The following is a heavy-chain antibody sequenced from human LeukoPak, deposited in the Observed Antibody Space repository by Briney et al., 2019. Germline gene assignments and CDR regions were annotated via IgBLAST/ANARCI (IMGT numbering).Heavy chain of an antibody. CDR1: GGSISSSSYY. Sequence: SETLSLTCTVSGGSISSSSYYWGWIRQPPGKGREWIGSIYYSGSTYYNPSLKSRVTISVDTSKNQFSLKLSSVTAADTAVYYCARQLWHQRCYFDYWGQGTLVTVSS. CDR3: ARQLWHQRCYFDY. CDR2: IYYSGST. V-gene: IGHV4-39*01. J-gene: IGHJ4*02. D-gene: IGHD5-18*01.